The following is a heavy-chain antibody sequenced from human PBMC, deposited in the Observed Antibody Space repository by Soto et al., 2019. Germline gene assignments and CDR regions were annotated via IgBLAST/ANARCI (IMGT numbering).Heavy chain of an antibody. CDR3: AKLEQLVLGY. Sequence: TGGSLRLSCAASGFTFSSYAMSWVRQAPGKGLKWVSAISGSGGSTYYADSVKGRFTISRDNSKNTLYLQMNSLRAEDTAVYYCAKLEQLVLGYWGQGTLVTVSS. D-gene: IGHD6-6*01. J-gene: IGHJ4*02. CDR2: ISGSGGST. CDR1: GFTFSSYA. V-gene: IGHV3-23*01.